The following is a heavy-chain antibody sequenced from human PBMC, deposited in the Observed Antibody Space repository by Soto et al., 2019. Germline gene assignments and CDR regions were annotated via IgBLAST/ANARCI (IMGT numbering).Heavy chain of an antibody. CDR1: GYSFTSYH. J-gene: IGHJ6*02. CDR3: ARRSYCDGDCTRRPYDYYGMDV. CDR2: IYPGDSET. D-gene: IGHD2-21*02. V-gene: IGHV5-51*01. Sequence: EVQLVQSGAEAKKPGESLKISCKGSGYSFTSYHIVWVRQMPGKGLEWMGIIYPGDSETRSSPSLQGQVTMSADKSTRRAYLQWSSLNASDTVMYSCARRSYCDGDCTRRPYDYYGMDVWGQGTTVTVSS.